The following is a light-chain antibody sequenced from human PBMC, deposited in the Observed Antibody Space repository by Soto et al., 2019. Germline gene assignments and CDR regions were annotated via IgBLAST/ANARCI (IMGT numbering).Light chain of an antibody. Sequence: EIVMTQSPATLSVSPGERATLSCRASQRISTNLAWYQQKPGQAPRPLIYGASTRATGIPARFSGSGSETEFTLTISSLQSEDFAVYYCQQYNNWPPYTFGQGTKLEIK. CDR1: QRISTN. V-gene: IGKV3-15*01. J-gene: IGKJ2*01. CDR2: GAS. CDR3: QQYNNWPPYT.